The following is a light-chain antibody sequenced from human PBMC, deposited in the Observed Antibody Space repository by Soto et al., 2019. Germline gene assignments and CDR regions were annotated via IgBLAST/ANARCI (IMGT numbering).Light chain of an antibody. V-gene: IGKV4-1*01. CDR2: WAS. CDR3: QQAYNNPYT. Sequence: DIVLTQSPASLTVSLGEGATIECKSSQTVFYTSNVKNYLSWFQQKPGQPPKLLIYWASTRASGVPERFSGSGSETHFTLNINHVHDEDVASYFCQQAYNNPYTFGQGTKL. CDR1: QTVFYTSNVKNY. J-gene: IGKJ2*01.